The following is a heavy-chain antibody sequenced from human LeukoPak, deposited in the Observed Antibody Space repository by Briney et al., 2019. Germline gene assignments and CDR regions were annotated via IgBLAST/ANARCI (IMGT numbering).Heavy chain of an antibody. CDR2: IYYSGST. J-gene: IGHJ4*02. CDR1: GGSISSYY. D-gene: IGHD1-26*01. CDR3: ARQGGWRGATDY. V-gene: IGHV4-59*08. Sequence: SETLSLTCTVSGGSISSYYWSWIRQPPGKGLEWIGYIYYSGSTNYNPSLKSRVSISVDTSKNQFSLKLSSVTAADTAVYYCARQGGWRGATDYWGQGTLVTVSS.